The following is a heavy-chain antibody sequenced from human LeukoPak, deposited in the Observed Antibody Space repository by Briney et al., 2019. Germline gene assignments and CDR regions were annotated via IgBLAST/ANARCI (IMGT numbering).Heavy chain of an antibody. Sequence: GGSLRLSCAASGFTFSNAWMSWVRQAPGKGLGWVGLIKSKTDGGTTDYAAPVKGRFTISRDDSKNTLYLQMNSLKTEDTAVYYCTTGPLEWLLSDQYYFDYWGQGTLVTVSS. J-gene: IGHJ4*02. CDR3: TTGPLEWLLSDQYYFDY. CDR2: IKSKTDGGTT. CDR1: GFTFSNAW. V-gene: IGHV3-15*01. D-gene: IGHD3-3*01.